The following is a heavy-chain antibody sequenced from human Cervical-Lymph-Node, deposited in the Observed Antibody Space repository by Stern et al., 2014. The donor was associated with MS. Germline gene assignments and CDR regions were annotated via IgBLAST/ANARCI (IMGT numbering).Heavy chain of an antibody. Sequence: EVQLVQSGGGLVQPGGSLRLSCAASGFTFSSYTMNWVRQAPGKGLEWVSSIVGSGGSTYYTDSVKGRFTVSRDNSKNTVYLQLNSLRAEDTAVYYCAKDSSDWYPGNFDYWGQGTLVTVSS. J-gene: IGHJ4*02. CDR1: GFTFSSYT. CDR2: IVGSGGST. CDR3: AKDSSDWYPGNFDY. D-gene: IGHD6-19*01. V-gene: IGHV3-23*04.